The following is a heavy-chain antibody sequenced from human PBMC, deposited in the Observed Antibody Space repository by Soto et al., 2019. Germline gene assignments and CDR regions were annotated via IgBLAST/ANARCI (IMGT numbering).Heavy chain of an antibody. CDR1: GGTFSSYA. V-gene: IGHV1-69*01. D-gene: IGHD3-22*01. J-gene: IGHJ4*02. CDR2: IIPIFGTA. Sequence: QVQLVQSGAEVKKPGSSVKVSCKASGGTFSSYAISWVRQAPGQGREWMGGIIPIFGTANYAQKFQGRVTITADESTSTAYMELSSLRSEDTAVYYCARTNVGSGYYYCPLFDYWGQGTLVTVSS. CDR3: ARTNVGSGYYYCPLFDY.